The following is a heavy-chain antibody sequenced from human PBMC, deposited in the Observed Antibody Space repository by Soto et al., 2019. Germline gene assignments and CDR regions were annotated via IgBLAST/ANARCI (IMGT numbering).Heavy chain of an antibody. CDR2: VSIGGST. CDR1: GFTFSSYA. CDR3: AKRRGAGGNFDY. Sequence: LRLSCAASGFTFSSYAMGWVRQGPGKGLEWVAVVSIGGSTHYADSVRGRFTISRDNSKNTLSLQMNSLTAEDTAVYFCAKRRGAGGNFDYWGQGALVTVSS. V-gene: IGHV3-23*01. D-gene: IGHD1-26*01. J-gene: IGHJ4*02.